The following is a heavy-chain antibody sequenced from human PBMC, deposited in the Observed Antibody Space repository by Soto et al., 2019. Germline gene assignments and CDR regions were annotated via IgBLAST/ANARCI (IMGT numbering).Heavy chain of an antibody. CDR3: ERPLRARYYYCGIAV. CDR2: TIPMFGTP. J-gene: IGHJ6*02. D-gene: IGHD4-17*01. V-gene: IGHV1-69*01. Sequence: QVQLVQSGAEMQQPRASVRVSCKASGGTFSKYACSWVRQAPGRGLEWHGGTIPMFGTPNYAQKFQSRVAISADESTATFYMELSSLRSAETAVYFCERPLRARYYYCGIAVWGQGTTVTASS. CDR1: GGTFSKYA.